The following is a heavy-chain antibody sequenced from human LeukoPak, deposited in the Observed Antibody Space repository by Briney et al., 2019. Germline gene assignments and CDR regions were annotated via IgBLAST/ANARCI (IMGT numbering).Heavy chain of an antibody. CDR1: GGSISNYY. D-gene: IGHD6-19*01. V-gene: IGHV4-59*01. Sequence: PSETLSLTCTVSGGSISNYYWAWIRQPPGKGLECIGYIYYSGSTNHNPSLKSRVTMSVDMSRNQFALMLSSVTAADTAVYYCARVVRDSSGWYHFDYWGQGTLVTVSS. CDR3: ARVVRDSSGWYHFDY. CDR2: IYYSGST. J-gene: IGHJ4*02.